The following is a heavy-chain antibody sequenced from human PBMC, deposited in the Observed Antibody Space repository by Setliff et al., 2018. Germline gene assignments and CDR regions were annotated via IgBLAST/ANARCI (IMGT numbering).Heavy chain of an antibody. V-gene: IGHV1-18*01. CDR1: GYTFTSYG. CDR3: ARLVRYCTRTSCQRTPGAEY. J-gene: IGHJ4*02. CDR2: VNTHNGDT. D-gene: IGHD2-2*01. Sequence: ASVKVSCKASGYTFTSYGISWVRQAPGQGLEWVAYVNTHNGDTYYAQKLQVRVTVTTDTSTNTAFMELRSLRPDDTAVYYCARLVRYCTRTSCQRTPGAEYWGQGTLVTVSS.